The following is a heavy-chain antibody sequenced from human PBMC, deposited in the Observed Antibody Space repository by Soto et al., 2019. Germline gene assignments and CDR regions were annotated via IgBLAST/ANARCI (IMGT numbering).Heavy chain of an antibody. Sequence: SETLSLTCAVYGGSFSGYYWSWIRQPPGKGLEWIGEINHSGSTNYNPSLKSRVTISVDTSKNQFSLKLSSVTAADTAVYYCARVYCSSTSCHRYYYYGMDVWGQGTTVTV. CDR2: INHSGST. D-gene: IGHD2-2*01. V-gene: IGHV4-34*01. J-gene: IGHJ6*02. CDR3: ARVYCSSTSCHRYYYYGMDV. CDR1: GGSFSGYY.